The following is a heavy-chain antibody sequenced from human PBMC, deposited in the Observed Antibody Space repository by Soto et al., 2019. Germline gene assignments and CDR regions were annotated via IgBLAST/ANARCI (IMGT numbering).Heavy chain of an antibody. J-gene: IGHJ4*02. Sequence: SVKVSCKASGGTFRSYAISWVRQAPGQGLEWMVGIIPIFGTANYAKKLQGRVTITADESKRTDYMELSSLSSEYTDVYYCASGQTYYYDQFDYWGQGTLGTVSS. D-gene: IGHD3-22*01. V-gene: IGHV1-69*01. CDR2: IIPIFGTA. CDR1: GGTFRSYA. CDR3: ASGQTYYYDQFDY.